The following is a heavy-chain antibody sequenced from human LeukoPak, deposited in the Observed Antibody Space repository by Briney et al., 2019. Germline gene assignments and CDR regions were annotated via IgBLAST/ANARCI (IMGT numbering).Heavy chain of an antibody. CDR3: ARARIVGAIPVDY. CDR1: GGTFSSYA. D-gene: IGHD1-26*01. Sequence: SVKVSCKASGGTFSSYAISWVRQAPGQGLEWMGRIIPILGIANYAQKFQGRVTITADKSTSTAYMELSSLRSEDTAVYYCARARIVGAIPVDYWGQGTLVTVSS. V-gene: IGHV1-69*04. CDR2: IIPILGIA. J-gene: IGHJ4*02.